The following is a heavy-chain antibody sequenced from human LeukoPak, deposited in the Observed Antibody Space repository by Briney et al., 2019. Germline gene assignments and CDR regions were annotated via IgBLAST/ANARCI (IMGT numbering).Heavy chain of an antibody. V-gene: IGHV4-4*07. CDR2: IYTSGST. D-gene: IGHD6-19*01. CDR3: AREGIAVAGSKSIDY. Sequence: SETLSLTCTVSGGSISSYYWSWIRQPAGKGLEWIGRIYTSGSTNYNPSLKSRVTISVDTSKNQFSLKLSSVTAADTAVYYCAREGIAVAGSKSIDYWGQGTLVTVSS. J-gene: IGHJ4*02. CDR1: GGSISSYY.